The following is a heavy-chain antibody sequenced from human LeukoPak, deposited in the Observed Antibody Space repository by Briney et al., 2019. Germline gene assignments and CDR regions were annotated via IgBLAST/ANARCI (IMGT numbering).Heavy chain of an antibody. V-gene: IGHV4-59*01. Sequence: PSETLSLTCSVSGGSISSYYWSWIRQPPGKGLEWIGYIYSSGRTSYNPSLKSRVTISVDTSNNQFSLRLSSVTAADTAVYYCARGYSSSWYDAFDIWGQGTMVTVSS. J-gene: IGHJ3*02. CDR2: IYSSGRT. CDR3: ARGYSSSWYDAFDI. CDR1: GGSISSYY. D-gene: IGHD6-13*01.